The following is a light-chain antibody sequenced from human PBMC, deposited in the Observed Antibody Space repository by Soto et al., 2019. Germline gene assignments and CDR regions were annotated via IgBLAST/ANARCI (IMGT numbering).Light chain of an antibody. J-gene: IGKJ3*01. V-gene: IGKV3-20*01. CDR1: QSVSSSY. Sequence: EIVLTQSPGTLSLSPGERATLSCRASQSVSSSYLAWYQHKPGQAPRLLIYGASSRATGIPDRFSGSRSGTDFTLTISRLEPEDFAVYYCQQYDSSPLFTFGPGTKVDIK. CDR3: QQYDSSPLFT. CDR2: GAS.